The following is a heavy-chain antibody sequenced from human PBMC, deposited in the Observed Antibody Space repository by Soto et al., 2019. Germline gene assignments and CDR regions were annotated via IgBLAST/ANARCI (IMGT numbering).Heavy chain of an antibody. CDR1: GGSFSSSNYY. Sequence: QLQLQESGPGLVKPSETLSLTCTVSGGSFSSSNYYWGWIRQPPGKGLEWIGFIYYSGSTFYNPSLKSRVSISADTSKSQISLRLSSVTAADTAVYYCAIHPSYFDRNTFFDHWGQGSLVAVSS. CDR3: AIHPSYFDRNTFFDH. D-gene: IGHD3-22*01. V-gene: IGHV4-39*01. J-gene: IGHJ4*02. CDR2: IYYSGST.